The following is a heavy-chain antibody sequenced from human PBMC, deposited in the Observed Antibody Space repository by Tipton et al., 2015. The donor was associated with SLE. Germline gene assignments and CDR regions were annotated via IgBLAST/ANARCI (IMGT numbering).Heavy chain of an antibody. J-gene: IGHJ4*02. V-gene: IGHV3-30*02. CDR2: IRYDGSNK. CDR3: AKERRTDMYYFDY. CDR1: GFTFSSYA. Sequence: SLRLSCAASGFTFSSYAMHWVRQAPGKGLEWVALIRYDGSNKYYADSVKGRFTISRDNSKNSLYLQLNSLRGDDSGVYYCAKERRTDMYYFDYWGQGTLVSVSS.